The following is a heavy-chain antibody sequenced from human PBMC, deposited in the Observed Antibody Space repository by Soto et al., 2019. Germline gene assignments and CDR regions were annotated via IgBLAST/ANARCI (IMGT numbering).Heavy chain of an antibody. CDR2: FSGSGGNT. J-gene: IGHJ4*02. Sequence: EVQLLESGGGLVQPGGSVRLSCAASGFTFRIYAMSWVRQAPGKGLEWVSGFSGSGGNTFYADSVKGRFTISRDNSKNTMYLQMQSLRADDKAVYYGAKDTYVSRNQRYYYFDSWGQGTLVTVSS. V-gene: IGHV3-23*01. CDR1: GFTFRIYA. CDR3: AKDTYVSRNQRYYYFDS. D-gene: IGHD3-10*01.